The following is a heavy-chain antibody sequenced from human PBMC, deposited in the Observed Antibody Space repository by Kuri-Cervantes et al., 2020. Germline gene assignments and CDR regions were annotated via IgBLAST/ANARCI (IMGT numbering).Heavy chain of an antibody. CDR1: GGSFSDYY. V-gene: IGHV4-34*01. CDR3: ARVPPRGVVAL. CDR2: ITHSGST. D-gene: IGHD3-22*01. Sequence: SETLSLTCAVYGGSFSDYYWTWIRQPPGKGLEWIGEITHSGSTNYNPSLKSRVTISVDTSKKQFSLKVNSVTAADTAVYYCARVPPRGVVALWGQGTLVTVSS. J-gene: IGHJ4*02.